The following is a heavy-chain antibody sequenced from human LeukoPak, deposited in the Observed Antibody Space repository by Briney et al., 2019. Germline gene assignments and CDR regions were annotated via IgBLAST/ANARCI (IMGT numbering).Heavy chain of an antibody. V-gene: IGHV3-21*01. J-gene: IGHJ4*02. CDR1: GFTFSSYS. CDR2: ISSSSSYI. CDR3: ARGGYSYGSIKYYFDY. Sequence: GGSLRLSCAASGFTFSSYSMNWVRQAPGKGLEWVSSISSSSSYIYYADSVKGRFTISRDNAKNSLYLQMNSLRAEDKAVYYCARGGYSYGSIKYYFDYWGQGTLVTVSS. D-gene: IGHD5-18*01.